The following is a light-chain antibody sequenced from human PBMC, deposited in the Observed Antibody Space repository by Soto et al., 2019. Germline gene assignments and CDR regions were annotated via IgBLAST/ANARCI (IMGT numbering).Light chain of an antibody. Sequence: QSVLTQAASVSGSLGQTMTISCTGTRSDIGVYNSVSWYQYHPGKVPRLLIFEVSDRPSGVSNRFSGAKSGNTASLTISGLQADVDAYYGCNPYVSAAPYVF. J-gene: IGLJ1*01. CDR3: NPYVSAAPYV. CDR1: RSDIGVYNS. V-gene: IGLV2-14*01. CDR2: EVS.